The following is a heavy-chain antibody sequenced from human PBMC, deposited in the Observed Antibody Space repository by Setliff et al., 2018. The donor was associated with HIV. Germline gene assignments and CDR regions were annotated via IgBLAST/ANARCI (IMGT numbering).Heavy chain of an antibody. D-gene: IGHD1-26*01. V-gene: IGHV1-3*01. J-gene: IGHJ4*02. CDR3: ARAGYLLHYFDS. CDR1: GYSFSNCA. Sequence: GASVKVSCKASGYSFSNCAIHWVRQGPGQGLEWMGWINGGNAITKFSQKFQGRVTFTRDTSASTAYMELSSPRSEDTAVYYCARAGYLLHYFDSWGQGTLVTVSS. CDR2: INGGNAIT.